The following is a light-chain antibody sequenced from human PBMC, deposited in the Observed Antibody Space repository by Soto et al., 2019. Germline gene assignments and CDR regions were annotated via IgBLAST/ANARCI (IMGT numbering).Light chain of an antibody. CDR3: SSYTTLSTYV. CDR2: DVR. J-gene: IGLJ1*01. V-gene: IGLV2-14*01. CDR1: SRDVGGYNY. Sequence: QSALTQPASVSGSPGQSITISCTGTSRDVGGYNYVSWYQQHPGKAPKLMIYDVRNRPSGVSNRFSGSKSVNTASLTISGLQADDYADYYCSSYTTLSTYVFGTRTEVTV.